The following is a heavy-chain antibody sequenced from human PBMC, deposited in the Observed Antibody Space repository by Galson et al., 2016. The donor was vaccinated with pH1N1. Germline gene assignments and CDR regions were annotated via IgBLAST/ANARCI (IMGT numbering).Heavy chain of an antibody. CDR3: AKEIQRGSYGMDV. Sequence: SLRLSCAASGFTFHDYTMHWVRQTPGKGLEWVSLVSWDGGSTYYADYVKGRFTVPRDNSKNYLYLQMNSLRSEDTALYYCAKEIQRGSYGMDVWGRGTTVTVSS. D-gene: IGHD3-16*01. CDR1: GFTFHDYT. V-gene: IGHV3-43*01. CDR2: VSWDGGST. J-gene: IGHJ6*02.